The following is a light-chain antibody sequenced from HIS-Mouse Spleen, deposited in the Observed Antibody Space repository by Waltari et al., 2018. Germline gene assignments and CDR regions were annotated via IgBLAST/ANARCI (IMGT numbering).Light chain of an antibody. CDR2: GNS. CDR1: RSNIGAGYA. J-gene: IGLJ3*02. Sequence: QSVLTQPPSVSGAPGQRVTIPCTGSRSNIGAGYAATWYQQRPGPAPKPLIYGNSNRPSGVPDRFSGSKSGTSASLAITGLQAEDEADYYCQSYDSSLSGWVFGGGTKLTVL. CDR3: QSYDSSLSGWV. V-gene: IGLV1-40*01.